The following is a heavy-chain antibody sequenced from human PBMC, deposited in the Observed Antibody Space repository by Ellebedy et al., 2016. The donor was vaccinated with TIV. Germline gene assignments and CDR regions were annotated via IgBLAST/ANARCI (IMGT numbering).Heavy chain of an antibody. J-gene: IGHJ4*02. CDR3: ASTPFSAGSGYHPHDY. CDR2: IYYNENT. Sequence: MPSETLSLTCTVSGASISSYYWSWIRQPPGKGLEWNGYIYYNENTNYNHSVKSRVTISVDTSKNQFSLNLNSVTAADPAVYCCASTPFSAGSGYHPHDYWGQGIPVTVSS. V-gene: IGHV4-59*08. CDR1: GASISSYY. D-gene: IGHD5-12*01.